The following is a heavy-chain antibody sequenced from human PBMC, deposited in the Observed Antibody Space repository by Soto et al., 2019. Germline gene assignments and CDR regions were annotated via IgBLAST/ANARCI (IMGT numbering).Heavy chain of an antibody. CDR1: GYTFIRYG. CDR3: ARGGYSDNNWVTLRHYGLDV. V-gene: IGHV1-18*01. CDR2: ISPYDDST. D-gene: IGHD2-21*01. J-gene: IGHJ6*02. Sequence: QVQLVQSAGEMKKPGASVQVSCKASGYTFIRYGITWVRQAPGQGFEWMGWISPYDDSTIYAQKLQRRVTLTAYTSTRIVNLTLRSLKSDDTAVYYCARGGYSDNNWVTLRHYGLDVWGQGTSVTVS.